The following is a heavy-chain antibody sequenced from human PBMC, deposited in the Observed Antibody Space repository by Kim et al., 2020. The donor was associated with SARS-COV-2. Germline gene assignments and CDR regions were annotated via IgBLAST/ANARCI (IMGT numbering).Heavy chain of an antibody. CDR2: ISSSGSTI. D-gene: IGHD6-19*01. V-gene: IGHV3-48*03. Sequence: GGSLRLSCAASGFTFSSYEMNWVRQAPGKGLEWVSYISSSGSTIYYADSVKGRFTISRDNAKNSLYLQMNSLRAEDTAVYYCARDLGIAVAYYGMDVWGQGTTVTVSS. CDR3: ARDLGIAVAYYGMDV. J-gene: IGHJ6*02. CDR1: GFTFSSYE.